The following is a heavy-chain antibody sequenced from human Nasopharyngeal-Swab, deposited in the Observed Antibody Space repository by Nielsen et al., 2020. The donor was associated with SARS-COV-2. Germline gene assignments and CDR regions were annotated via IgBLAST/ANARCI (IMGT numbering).Heavy chain of an antibody. CDR2: IYYSGGT. J-gene: IGHJ4*02. CDR1: GGSISSYY. V-gene: IGHV4-59*01. D-gene: IGHD3-3*01. Sequence: SETLSLTCTVSGGSISSYYWSWIRQPPGKGLEWIGYIYYSGGTNYNPSLKSRVTISVDTSKNQFSLKLSSVTAADTAVYYCARDSGWSGYYLGYFDYWGQGTLVTVSS. CDR3: ARDSGWSGYYLGYFDY.